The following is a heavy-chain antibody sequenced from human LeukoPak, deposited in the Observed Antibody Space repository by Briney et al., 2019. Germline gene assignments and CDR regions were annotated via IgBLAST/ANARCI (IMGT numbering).Heavy chain of an antibody. J-gene: IGHJ5*02. CDR1: GASISSASDY. CDR3: ARGASSSWYPKFDP. V-gene: IGHV4-39*01. D-gene: IGHD6-13*01. Sequence: PSETLSLTCAVSGASISSASDYWGWIRQPPGKGLEWLGSIYYGGSTYDNPSLRSRVTISVDTSKNQFSLKLTSVTAADTAVYYCARGASSSWYPKFDPWGQGTLVTVSS. CDR2: IYYGGST.